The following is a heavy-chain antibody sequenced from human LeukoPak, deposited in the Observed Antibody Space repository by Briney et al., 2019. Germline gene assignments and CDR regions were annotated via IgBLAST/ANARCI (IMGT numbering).Heavy chain of an antibody. Sequence: GGSLRLSCAASGFAFSSYAMNWVRQAPGKGLEWVSAISGSGGSTYYADSVRGRFTISRDNSKNTLFLQMNSLRAEDTAVYYCAKKGYSSGWYFAYFDYWGQGTLVTVSS. J-gene: IGHJ4*02. D-gene: IGHD6-19*01. CDR2: ISGSGGST. V-gene: IGHV3-23*01. CDR1: GFAFSSYA. CDR3: AKKGYSSGWYFAYFDY.